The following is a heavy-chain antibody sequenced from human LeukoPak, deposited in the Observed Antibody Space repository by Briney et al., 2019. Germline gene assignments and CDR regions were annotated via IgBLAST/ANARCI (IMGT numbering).Heavy chain of an antibody. J-gene: IGHJ4*02. CDR1: GFTFSSYA. D-gene: IGHD6-13*01. CDR3: AKGWYSSSWYGRIDY. V-gene: IGHV3-23*01. Sequence: GGSLRLSCAASGFTFSSYAMSWVRQAPGKGLEWVSAISGSGGSTYYADFVKGRFTISRDNSKNTLYLQMNSLRAEDTAVYYCAKGWYSSSWYGRIDYWGQGTLVTVSS. CDR2: ISGSGGST.